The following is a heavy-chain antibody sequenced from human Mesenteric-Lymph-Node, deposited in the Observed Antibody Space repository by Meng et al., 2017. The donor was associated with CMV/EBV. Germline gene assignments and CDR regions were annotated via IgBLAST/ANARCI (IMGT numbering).Heavy chain of an antibody. D-gene: IGHD6-13*01. CDR2: IYSGGST. CDR3: AKVAMAAAGTGDY. V-gene: IGHV3-53*05. J-gene: IGHJ4*02. Sequence: GGSLRLSCAASGFTVSSNYMSWVRQAPGKGLEWVSVIYSGGSTYYADSVKGRFTISRDNSKNSLYLQMNSLRTEDTALYYCAKVAMAAAGTGDYWGQGTLVTVSS. CDR1: GFTVSSNY.